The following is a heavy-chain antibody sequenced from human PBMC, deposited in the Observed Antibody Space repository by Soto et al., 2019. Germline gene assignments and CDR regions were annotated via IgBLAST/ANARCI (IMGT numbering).Heavy chain of an antibody. J-gene: IGHJ6*02. D-gene: IGHD6-13*01. Sequence: GESLKISCKGSGYNFDTYWINWVRQTPGKGLEWMGRIDPIDSKTKYSPSLEGHITISVDKSISTTYLQWSSLKASDTAIYYCARRIAAAGGYYYYAFDVWGQGTAVTVYS. CDR2: IDPIDSKT. V-gene: IGHV5-10-1*01. CDR1: GYNFDTYW. CDR3: ARRIAAAGGYYYYAFDV.